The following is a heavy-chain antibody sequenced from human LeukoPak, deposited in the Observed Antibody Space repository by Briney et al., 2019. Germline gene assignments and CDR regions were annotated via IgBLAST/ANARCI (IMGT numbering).Heavy chain of an antibody. D-gene: IGHD4-17*01. J-gene: IGHJ4*02. CDR3: ARRMGYGDYYFDY. V-gene: IGHV4-31*03. Sequence: SQTLSLTCTVSGGSISSGGYYWSWIRQHPGKGLEWIGYIYYSGSTYYNPSLKSRVTISVDTSKNQFSLRLSSVTAADTAVYYCARRMGYGDYYFDYWGQGTLVTVSS. CDR2: IYYSGST. CDR1: GGSISSGGYY.